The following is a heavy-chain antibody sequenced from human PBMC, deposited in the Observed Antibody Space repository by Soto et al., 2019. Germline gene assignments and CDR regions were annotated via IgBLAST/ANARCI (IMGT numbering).Heavy chain of an antibody. D-gene: IGHD3-16*01. J-gene: IGHJ5*02. CDR1: GFTFSSYA. V-gene: IGHV3-23*01. CDR3: EKNCLGDYACFDT. Sequence: PGGSLRLSCAASGFTFSSYAMSWVRQAPGKGLEWVSAISGSGGSTYYADSVKGRFTISRDNSKNTLYLQMNSLRAEDTAVYYCEKNCLGDYACFDTWGQGTLVTVSS. CDR2: ISGSGGST.